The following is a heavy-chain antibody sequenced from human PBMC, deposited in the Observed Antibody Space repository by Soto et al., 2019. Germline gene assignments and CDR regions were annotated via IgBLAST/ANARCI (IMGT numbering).Heavy chain of an antibody. CDR3: ARVRIFGFDYGMDV. D-gene: IGHD3-3*01. CDR1: GGSISSGDYY. J-gene: IGHJ6*02. CDR2: IYYSGST. Sequence: TVSGGSISSGDYYWSWIRQPPGKGLEWIGYIYYSGSTYYNPSLKSRVTISVDTSKNQFSLKLSSVTAADTAVYYCARVRIFGFDYGMDVWGQGTTVT. V-gene: IGHV4-30-4*01.